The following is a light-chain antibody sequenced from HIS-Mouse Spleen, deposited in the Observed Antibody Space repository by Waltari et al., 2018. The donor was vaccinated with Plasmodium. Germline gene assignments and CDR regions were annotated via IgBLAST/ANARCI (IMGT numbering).Light chain of an antibody. V-gene: IGLV3-27*01. CDR1: VLAKKY. J-gene: IGLJ3*02. Sequence: SYELTQPSSVSVSPGQTARITCSGDVLAKKYARWFQQKPGQAPVLVLYNDSERPSGIPERFSGSSSGTTVTLTISGAQVEDEADYYCYSAADNNRVFGGGTKLTVL. CDR3: YSAADNNRV. CDR2: NDS.